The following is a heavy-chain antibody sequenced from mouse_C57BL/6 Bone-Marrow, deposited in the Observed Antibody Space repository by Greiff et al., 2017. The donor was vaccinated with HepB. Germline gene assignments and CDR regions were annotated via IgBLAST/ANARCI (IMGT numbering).Heavy chain of an antibody. Sequence: QVQLQQSGAELARPGASVKLSCKASGYTFTSYGISWVKQRTGQGLEWIGEIYPRSGNTYYNEKFKGKATLTADKSSSTAYMELRSLTSEDSAVYFCLIYDGYLYYAMDYWGQGTSVTVSS. CDR1: GYTFTSYG. CDR3: LIYDGYLYYAMDY. V-gene: IGHV1-81*01. J-gene: IGHJ4*01. D-gene: IGHD2-3*01. CDR2: IYPRSGNT.